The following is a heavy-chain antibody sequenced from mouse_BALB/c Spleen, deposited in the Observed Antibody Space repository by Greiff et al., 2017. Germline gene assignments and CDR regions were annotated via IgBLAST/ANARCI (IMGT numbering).Heavy chain of an antibody. CDR1: GYAFTNYL. CDR2: INPGSGGT. V-gene: IGHV1-54*01. Sequence: QVQLKQSGAELVRPGTSVKVSCKASGYAFTNYLIEWVKQRPGQGLEWIGVINPGSGGTNYNEKFKGKATLTADKSSSTAYMQLSSLTSDDSAVYFCAREDDYGDWFAYWGQGTLVTVSA. CDR3: AREDDYGDWFAY. D-gene: IGHD2-4*01. J-gene: IGHJ3*01.